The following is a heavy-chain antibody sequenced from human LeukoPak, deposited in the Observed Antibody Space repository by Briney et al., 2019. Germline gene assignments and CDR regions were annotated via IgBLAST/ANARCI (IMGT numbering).Heavy chain of an antibody. J-gene: IGHJ4*02. CDR1: GYSISGGYY. Sequence: PSETLSLTCAVSGYSISGGYYWGWIRQPPGKGLEYIGSIYHSGSTYYNPSLRSRVTISVDTSKNQFSLKLNSVTAAATAVYYCARAQRPTAYSYDSGRYSFDYWGQGTPVTVSS. CDR2: IYHSGST. D-gene: IGHD3-22*01. V-gene: IGHV4-38-2*01. CDR3: ARAQRPTAYSYDSGRYSFDY.